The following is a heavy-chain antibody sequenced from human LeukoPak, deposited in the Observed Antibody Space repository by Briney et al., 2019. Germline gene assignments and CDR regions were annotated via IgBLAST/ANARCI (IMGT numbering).Heavy chain of an antibody. Sequence: PSETLSLTCTVSGGSISSYYWSWIRQPPGKGLEWIGRIYTSGSTNYNASLKSRVSMSVDTSKNQFSLKLSSVTAADTAVFYCASMVSSRSYSSSWRGGRWFDPWGQGTLVTVSS. CDR3: ASMVSSRSYSSSWRGGRWFDP. D-gene: IGHD6-13*01. J-gene: IGHJ5*02. CDR2: IYTSGST. CDR1: GGSISSYY. V-gene: IGHV4-4*07.